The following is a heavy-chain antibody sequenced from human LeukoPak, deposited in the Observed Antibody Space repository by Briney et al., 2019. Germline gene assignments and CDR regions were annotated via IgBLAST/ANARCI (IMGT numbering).Heavy chain of an antibody. D-gene: IGHD4/OR15-4a*01. Sequence: SETLSLTCTVSGVSISGDYWSWIRQPPGKGLEWIGYIYYSGSTNYNPSLKSRLTISVDTSKNQFSLRLSSVTAADTAVYYCAIDSGLTRFDYWGQGTLVTVSS. CDR3: AIDSGLTRFDY. CDR1: GVSISGDY. J-gene: IGHJ4*02. CDR2: IYYSGST. V-gene: IGHV4-59*01.